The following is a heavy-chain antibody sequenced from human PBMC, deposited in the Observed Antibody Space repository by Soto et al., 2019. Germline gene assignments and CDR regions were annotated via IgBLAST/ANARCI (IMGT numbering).Heavy chain of an antibody. CDR2: ISAYSGNT. CDR1: GYTFSSYG. D-gene: IGHD3-9*01. Sequence: ASLQVSCKAYGYTFSSYGLSWVRQAPGQGLEWMGWISAYSGNTVYTQRFKGRLTMATDTSTGTAYMELRSLRSDDTAVYYCARGGILPGYYLSYWGLGTLVTVSS. J-gene: IGHJ4*02. CDR3: ARGGILPGYYLSY. V-gene: IGHV1-18*01.